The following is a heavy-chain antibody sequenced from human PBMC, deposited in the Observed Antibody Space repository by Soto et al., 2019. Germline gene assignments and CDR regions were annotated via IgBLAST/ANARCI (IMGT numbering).Heavy chain of an antibody. CDR2: IYSGGST. V-gene: IGHV3-53*02. CDR3: VRLELGMGRDY. J-gene: IGHJ4*02. Sequence: EVQLVETGGGLIQPGGSLRLSCAVSGFTVSNNYMSWVRQAPGKGLERVSVIYSGGSTYYADSVKGRFTISRDNSKNTVYLQMNSLRAEDTAVYYCVRLELGMGRDYWGLGTLVTVSS. D-gene: IGHD1-26*01. CDR1: GFTVSNNY.